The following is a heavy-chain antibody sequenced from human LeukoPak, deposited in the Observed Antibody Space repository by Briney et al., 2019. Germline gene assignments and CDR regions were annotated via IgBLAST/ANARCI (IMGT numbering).Heavy chain of an antibody. D-gene: IGHD3-16*01. CDR2: VDPADGET. J-gene: IGHJ5*02. V-gene: IGHV1-69-2*01. Sequence: ASVKISCKTSGYIFTDHYVHWLQQAPGGGLQWMGRVDPADGETKVAPRFQGRVTIIADTSFDTAYMELSSLRSEDTAMYFCAIDLKTQTILGDGRFDTWGQGTPITVSS. CDR3: AIDLKTQTILGDGRFDT. CDR1: GYIFTDHY.